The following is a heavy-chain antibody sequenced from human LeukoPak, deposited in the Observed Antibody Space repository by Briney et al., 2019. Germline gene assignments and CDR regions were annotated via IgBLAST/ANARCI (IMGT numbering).Heavy chain of an antibody. Sequence: GGSLRLSCAASGFTFSSYAMSWVRQAPGKGLEWVSAISGSGGSTYYAVSVKGRFTISRDNSKNTLYLQMNSLRAEDTAVYYCAKVPSSGWYAGYWGQGTLVTVSS. CDR2: ISGSGGST. CDR3: AKVPSSGWYAGY. CDR1: GFTFSSYA. V-gene: IGHV3-23*01. D-gene: IGHD6-19*01. J-gene: IGHJ4*02.